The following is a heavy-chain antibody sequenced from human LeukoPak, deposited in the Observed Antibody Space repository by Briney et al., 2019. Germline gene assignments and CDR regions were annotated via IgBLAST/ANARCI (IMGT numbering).Heavy chain of an antibody. CDR3: GSDLSTGWNGELTFGF. CDR1: GGTLMTYV. Sequence: SVKLSCKASGGTLMTYVVSWVRQAPGQGLELMGVLIPSFGTAKFAQNFQGRVTITTDERTNTAFMDLSILRPEDTAVDYCGSDLSTGWNGELTFGFWGKGTLVTVSS. CDR2: LIPSFGTA. J-gene: IGHJ4*02. D-gene: IGHD6-19*01. V-gene: IGHV1-69*05.